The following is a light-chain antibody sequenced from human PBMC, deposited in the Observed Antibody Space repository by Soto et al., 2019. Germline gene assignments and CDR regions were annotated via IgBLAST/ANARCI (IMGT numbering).Light chain of an antibody. CDR3: QNYNSAPQLT. Sequence: DIQMTQSPSSLSASVGDRVTITCRASQGISNYLAWYQQKPWKVPKLLIYTASTLQSGVSSRFRGSGSGTDFTLTISSLQPEDVATYYCQNYNSAPQLTFGGGTKVEIK. CDR2: TAS. V-gene: IGKV1-27*01. CDR1: QGISNY. J-gene: IGKJ4*01.